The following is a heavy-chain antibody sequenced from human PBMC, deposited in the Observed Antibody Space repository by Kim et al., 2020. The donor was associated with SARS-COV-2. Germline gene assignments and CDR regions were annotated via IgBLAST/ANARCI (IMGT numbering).Heavy chain of an antibody. CDR1: GYTFTSYA. J-gene: IGHJ6*02. CDR3: ARDLLAGADSINLSRYYYYGMDV. CDR2: INAGNGNT. V-gene: IGHV1-3*01. D-gene: IGHD6-19*01. Sequence: ASVKVSCKASGYTFTSYAMHWVRQAPGQRLEWMGWINAGNGNTKYSQKFQGRVTITRDTSASTAYMELSSLRSEDTAVYYCARDLLAGADSINLSRYYYYGMDVWGQGTTVTVSS.